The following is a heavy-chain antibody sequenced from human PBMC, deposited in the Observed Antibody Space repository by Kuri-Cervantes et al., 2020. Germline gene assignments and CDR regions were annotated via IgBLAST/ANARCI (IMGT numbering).Heavy chain of an antibody. D-gene: IGHD4-17*01. CDR2: ISAYNGNT. CDR1: GYTFTSYG. Sequence: ASVKVSCKASGYTFTSYGISWVRQAPGQGLEWMGRISAYNGNTNYAQRLQGRVTMTTDTSTSTAYMELRSLRSDDTAVYYCARDLRTTVTSYYGMDVWGQGTTVTVSS. V-gene: IGHV1-18*01. J-gene: IGHJ6*02. CDR3: ARDLRTTVTSYYGMDV.